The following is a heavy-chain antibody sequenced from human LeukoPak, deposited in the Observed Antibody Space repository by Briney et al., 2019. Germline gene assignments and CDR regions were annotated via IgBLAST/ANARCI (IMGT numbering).Heavy chain of an antibody. D-gene: IGHD3-22*01. CDR3: AKGDSSGQIDWFDP. Sequence: GGSLRLSCAASGFTVSSNYMSWVRQAPGKGVEWVSVIYRGGSTYYADSVKGRFTISRDNSRNTLYLQMDSLRAEDTAVYYCAKGDSSGQIDWFDPWGQGTLVTVSS. V-gene: IGHV3-53*01. J-gene: IGHJ5*02. CDR2: IYRGGST. CDR1: GFTVSSNY.